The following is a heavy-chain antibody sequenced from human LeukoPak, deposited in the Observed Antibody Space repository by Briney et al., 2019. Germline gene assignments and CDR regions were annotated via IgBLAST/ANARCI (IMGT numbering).Heavy chain of an antibody. J-gene: IGHJ4*02. CDR3: ARQLTKAGIVGATSYYFDY. D-gene: IGHD1-26*01. CDR2: IYPGDSDT. Sequence: PGESLKISCKGSGYSFTSYWIGWVRQMPGKGLEWMGIIYPGDSDTRYSPSFQGQVTISADKSISTAYLQWSSLKASDTAMYYCARQLTKAGIVGATSYYFDYWGQGTLVTVSS. CDR1: GYSFTSYW. V-gene: IGHV5-51*01.